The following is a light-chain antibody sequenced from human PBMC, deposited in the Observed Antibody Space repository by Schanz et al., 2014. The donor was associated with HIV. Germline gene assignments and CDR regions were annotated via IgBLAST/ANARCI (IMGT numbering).Light chain of an antibody. Sequence: QFALTQPASVSGSPGQSITISCSGTSSDIGGSDYVSWYQQHPGRAPKVLIYDVRDRPSGVSNRFSGSKSGNTASLTISGLQAEDEADYYCSSYAGNNYYVFGTGTKLTVL. CDR2: DVR. V-gene: IGLV2-14*03. CDR3: SSYAGNNYYV. CDR1: SSDIGGSDY. J-gene: IGLJ1*01.